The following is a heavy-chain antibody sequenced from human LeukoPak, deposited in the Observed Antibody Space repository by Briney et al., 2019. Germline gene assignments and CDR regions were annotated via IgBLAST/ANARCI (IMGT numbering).Heavy chain of an antibody. CDR2: LNPGSGST. Sequence: ASVKVSCKTSGYSLSNSYMHWVRQAPGQGLEWMGVLNPGSGSTSYAQKFQDRVTMTTDMSTSTVYMELSSLRSDDTAVYYCARADYSSGFDYWGQGTLVTVSS. CDR1: GYSLSNSY. D-gene: IGHD6-19*01. CDR3: ARADYSSGFDY. V-gene: IGHV1-46*01. J-gene: IGHJ4*02.